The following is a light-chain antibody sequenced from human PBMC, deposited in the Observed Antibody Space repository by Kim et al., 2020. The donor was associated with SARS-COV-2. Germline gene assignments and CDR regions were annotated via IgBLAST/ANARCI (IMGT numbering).Light chain of an antibody. V-gene: IGLV2-23*01. CDR1: GGEVGVLNL. CDR3: CSYAGSSSWV. Sequence: GQSYTISSTGTGGEVGVLNLVSWYKRHPGKAPKLMFYEGSKRPSGVSNRFSGSKAGNTASLTISGLQAEDEADYYCCSYAGSSSWVFGGGTQLTVL. CDR2: EGS. J-gene: IGLJ3*02.